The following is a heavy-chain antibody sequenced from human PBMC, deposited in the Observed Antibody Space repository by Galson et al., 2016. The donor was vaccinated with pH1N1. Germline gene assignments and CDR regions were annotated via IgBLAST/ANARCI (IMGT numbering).Heavy chain of an antibody. V-gene: IGHV5-51*01. D-gene: IGHD1-1*01. CDR3: ARHVALDPPVEYDYIYV. CDR2: IYLDDSDT. Sequence: QSGAEVKKPGESLKISCKASGNSFSTSWIGWVRQMPGKGLEWMGSIYLDDSDTRYSPSFQGQVTISADKSIRTTYLQWSSLKASDTAICYCARHVALDPPVEYDYIYVWGKGTTVIVSS. CDR1: GNSFSTSW. J-gene: IGHJ6*03.